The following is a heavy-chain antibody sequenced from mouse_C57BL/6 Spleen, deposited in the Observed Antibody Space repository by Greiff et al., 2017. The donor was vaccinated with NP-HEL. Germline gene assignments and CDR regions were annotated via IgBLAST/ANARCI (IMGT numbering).Heavy chain of an antibody. CDR3: VITTVVAPYY. CDR2: IYPGDGDT. V-gene: IGHV1-82*01. Sequence: QVQLQQSGPELVKPGASVKISCKASGYAFSSSWMNWVKQRPGKGLEWIGRIYPGDGDTNYNGKFKGKATLTADKSSSTAYMQLSSLTSEDSAVYFCVITTVVAPYYWGQGTTLTVSS. D-gene: IGHD1-1*01. J-gene: IGHJ2*01. CDR1: GYAFSSSW.